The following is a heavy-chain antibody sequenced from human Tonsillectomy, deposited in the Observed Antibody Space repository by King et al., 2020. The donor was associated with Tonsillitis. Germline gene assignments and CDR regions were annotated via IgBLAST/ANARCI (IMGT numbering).Heavy chain of an antibody. CDR2: IRSKAHSYAT. J-gene: IGHJ3*02. D-gene: IGHD1-26*01. CDR1: GFTFSGSA. V-gene: IGHV3-73*02. CDR3: TRLYSGSEMLAFDI. Sequence: VQLVESVGGLVQPGGSLKLSCAASGFTFSGSAMHWVRQASGKGLEWVGRIRSKAHSYATAYAASVKGRFNISRDDSKNTAYLQMKSLKTEDTAVYYCTRLYSGSEMLAFDIWGQGTMVTVSS.